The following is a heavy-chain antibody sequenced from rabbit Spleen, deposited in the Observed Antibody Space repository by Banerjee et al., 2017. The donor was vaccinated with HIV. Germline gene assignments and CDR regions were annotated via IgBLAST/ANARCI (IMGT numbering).Heavy chain of an antibody. D-gene: IGHD8-1*01. CDR3: ARDAGSGDYIDGYFNL. V-gene: IGHV1S45*01. Sequence: EQLEESGGGLVQPEGSLTLTCKASGVSLHGKDVMCWVRQAPGKGLEWIACINIVTGKSVYANWAKGRFTISKTSSTTVTLQMTSLTVADTATYFCARDAGSGDYIDGYFNLWGQGTLVTVS. CDR2: INIVTGKS. CDR1: GVSLHGKDV. J-gene: IGHJ4*01.